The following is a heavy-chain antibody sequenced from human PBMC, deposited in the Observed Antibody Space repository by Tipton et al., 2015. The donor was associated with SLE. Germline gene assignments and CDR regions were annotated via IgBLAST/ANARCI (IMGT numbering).Heavy chain of an antibody. D-gene: IGHD3-16*01. V-gene: IGHV4-38-2*01. CDR1: GFTFSSYA. J-gene: IGHJ5*02. CDR2: IYHSGST. CDR3: ARQKGGADWFDP. Sequence: LRLSCAASGFTFSSYAMSWVRQPPGKGLEWIGSIYHSGSTYYNPSPKSRVTISVDTSKNQFSLKLSSVTAADTAVYYCARQKGGADWFDPWGQGTLVTVSS.